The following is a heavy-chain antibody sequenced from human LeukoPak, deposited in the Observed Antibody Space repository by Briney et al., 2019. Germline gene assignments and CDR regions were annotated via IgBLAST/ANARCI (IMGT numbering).Heavy chain of an antibody. CDR1: GGSFSGYY. D-gene: IGHD3-10*01. CDR3: ARDRGYYGSGTYNWFDP. V-gene: IGHV4-34*01. Sequence: SETLSLTCAVYGGSFSGYYWSWIRQPPGKGLEWIGEINHSGSTNYNPSLKSRVTISVDTSKNQFSLKLSSVTAADTAVYYCARDRGYYGSGTYNWFDPWGQGTLVTVSS. J-gene: IGHJ5*02. CDR2: INHSGST.